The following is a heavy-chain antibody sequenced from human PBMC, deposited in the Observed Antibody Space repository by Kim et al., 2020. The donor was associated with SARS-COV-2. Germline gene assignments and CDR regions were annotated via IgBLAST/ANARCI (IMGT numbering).Heavy chain of an antibody. Sequence: RFTVSRDNSKNKLYLQMNSLRAEDTAVYYCAKDQEAHCGGCRCHSPRFDYWGQGTLVIVSS. D-gene: IGHD2-15*01. V-gene: IGHV3-30*02. J-gene: IGHJ4*02. CDR3: AKDQEAHCGGCRCHSPRFDY.